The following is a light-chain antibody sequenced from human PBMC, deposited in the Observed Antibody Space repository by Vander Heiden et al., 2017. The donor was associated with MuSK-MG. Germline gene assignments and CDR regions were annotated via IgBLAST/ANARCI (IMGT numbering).Light chain of an antibody. V-gene: IGLV2-23*02. Sequence: SALTQPAPVSGSPRRPITISCTGSSSDVGGYNLLSWYQQHPGKPTKVMVYEVSRWRSGVSDGFSGSKSGNTASLTISGRQAEDEADYYCCADAGDYSLVFGGGTKLTVL. CDR2: EVS. CDR1: SSDVGGYNL. J-gene: IGLJ2*01. CDR3: CADAGDYSLV.